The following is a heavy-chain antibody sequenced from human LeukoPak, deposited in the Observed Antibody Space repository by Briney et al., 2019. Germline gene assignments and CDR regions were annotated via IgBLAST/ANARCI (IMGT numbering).Heavy chain of an antibody. CDR2: ISYDGSNK. D-gene: IGHD2-15*01. J-gene: IGHJ4*02. V-gene: IGHV3-30-3*01. Sequence: GGSLRLSCAASGFTFSSYAMHWVRQAPGKGLEWVAVISYDGSNKYYADSVKGRFTISRDNSKNTLYLQMNSLRAEDTAVYYCARVHCSGGSCYPVGADYWGQGTLVTVSS. CDR3: ARVHCSGGSCYPVGADY. CDR1: GFTFSSYA.